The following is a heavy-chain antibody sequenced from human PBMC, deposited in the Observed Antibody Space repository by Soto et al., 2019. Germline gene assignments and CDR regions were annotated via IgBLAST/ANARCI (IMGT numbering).Heavy chain of an antibody. CDR3: AREGAYFGRNAFDI. CDR2: IREDGSEK. V-gene: IGHV3-7*01. J-gene: IGHJ3*02. D-gene: IGHD3-10*01. CDR1: GFTFSSYA. Sequence: GSLRLSCAASGFTFSSYAMSWVRQAPGKGPEWVSNIREDGSEKYYVDSVKGRFTISRDNAKNSLYLQMNSLRDEDTAVYYCAREGAYFGRNAFDIWGQGTMVTVSS.